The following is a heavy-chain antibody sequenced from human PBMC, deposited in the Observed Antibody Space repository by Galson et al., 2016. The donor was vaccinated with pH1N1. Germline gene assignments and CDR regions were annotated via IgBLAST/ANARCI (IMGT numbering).Heavy chain of an antibody. V-gene: IGHV1-8*03. CDR2: MNPNTGGT. J-gene: IGHJ4*02. Sequence: SVKVSCKASGYTFNNYDINWVRQTPGQGLEWMGWMNPNTGGTDSAQKFQGRVTLTRNTSGGTAFMELSNLRSDDTAVYYCARGHPLGSISGWVWGQGSLVTVSS. CDR3: ARGHPLGSISGWV. CDR1: GYTFNNYD. D-gene: IGHD6-19*01.